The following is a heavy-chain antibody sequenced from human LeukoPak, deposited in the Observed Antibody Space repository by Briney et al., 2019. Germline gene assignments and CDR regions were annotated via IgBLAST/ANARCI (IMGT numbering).Heavy chain of an antibody. J-gene: IGHJ4*02. V-gene: IGHV1-18*01. CDR3: ARTTRTDYYDSSGHYFDY. Sequence: ASVKVSCKASGYTFTSYGISWVRQAPGQGLEWMGWISAYNGNTNYAQKLQGRVTMTTDTSTSTAYMELRSLRPDDTAVYYCARTTRTDYYDSSGHYFDYWGQGTLVTVSS. D-gene: IGHD3-22*01. CDR1: GYTFTSYG. CDR2: ISAYNGNT.